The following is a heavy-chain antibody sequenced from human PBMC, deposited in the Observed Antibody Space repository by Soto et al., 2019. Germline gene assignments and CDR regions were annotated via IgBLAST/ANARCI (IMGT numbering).Heavy chain of an antibody. CDR1: GYGFTTYG. D-gene: IGHD1-1*01. V-gene: IGHV1-18*01. CDR3: ARGRYGDY. CDR2: ISDHNGNT. Sequence: QVHLVQSGAEVKKPGASVKVSCKGSGYGFTTYGITWVRQAPGQGLEWMAWISDHNGNTDYAQNLQGRVTVTRDTSTSTAYMELRSLRSDDTAVYYCARGRYGDYWGQGALVTVSS. J-gene: IGHJ4*02.